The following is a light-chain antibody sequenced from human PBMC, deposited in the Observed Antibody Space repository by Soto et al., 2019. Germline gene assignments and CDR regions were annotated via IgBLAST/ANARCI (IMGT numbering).Light chain of an antibody. CDR2: EVI. CDR3: SSYTSTSSYV. J-gene: IGLJ1*01. V-gene: IGLV2-14*01. Sequence: QSALTQPASVSGSPGQSITISCTGTSSDIGKYNYVSWYQQHPGKAPKIIISEVIKRPSGVSNRFAGSKSGNTASLTISGLQAEAEADYYCSSYTSTSSYVFGGGTKLTVL. CDR1: SSDIGKYNY.